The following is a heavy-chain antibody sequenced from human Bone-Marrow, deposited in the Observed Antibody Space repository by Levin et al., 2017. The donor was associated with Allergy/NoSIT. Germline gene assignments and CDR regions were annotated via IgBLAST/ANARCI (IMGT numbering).Heavy chain of an antibody. CDR2: ISGGDDST. CDR1: GFTFHNYA. V-gene: IGHV3-23*01. J-gene: IGHJ6*02. CDR3: AKELLWFGEMDV. D-gene: IGHD3-10*01. Sequence: GGSLRLSCASSGFTFHNYAMSWVRQAPGKGLEWVSGISGGDDSTFYADSVKGRFTISRDTSKNTLYLQMNSLRAEDTAVYYCAKELLWFGEMDVWGQGTTVSVS.